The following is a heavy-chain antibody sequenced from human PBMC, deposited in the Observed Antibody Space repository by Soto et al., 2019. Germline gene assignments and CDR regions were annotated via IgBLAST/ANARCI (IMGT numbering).Heavy chain of an antibody. Sequence: PVGSLRLSCAASGFTFSSYAMSWVRQAPGKGLEWVPAISGSGGSTYYADSVKGRFTISRDNSKNTLYLQMNSLRAEDTAVYYCAKAGRFLEWLLNYFDYWGQGTLVTVSS. D-gene: IGHD3-3*01. CDR1: GFTFSSYA. CDR2: ISGSGGST. CDR3: AKAGRFLEWLLNYFDY. J-gene: IGHJ4*02. V-gene: IGHV3-23*01.